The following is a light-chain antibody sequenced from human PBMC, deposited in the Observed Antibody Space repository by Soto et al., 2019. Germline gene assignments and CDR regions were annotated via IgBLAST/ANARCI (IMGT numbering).Light chain of an antibody. Sequence: DIVMTQSPDSLAVSLGERATIKCRSSRNVLYSSNNKNYLAWYQQRPGQPPKLLIYWASTRESGVPDRFSGGGSGTYFSLTISSLQAEDVAVYYCQQYYSTPWTFCQGTKVEIK. V-gene: IGKV4-1*01. CDR2: WAS. CDR1: RNVLYSSNNKNY. J-gene: IGKJ1*01. CDR3: QQYYSTPWT.